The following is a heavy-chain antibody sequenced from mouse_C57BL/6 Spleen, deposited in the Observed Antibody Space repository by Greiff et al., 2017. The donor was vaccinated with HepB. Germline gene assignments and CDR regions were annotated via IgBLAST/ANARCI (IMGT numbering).Heavy chain of an antibody. D-gene: IGHD1-1*01. CDR3: ARRGAYYYGSSPYYYAMDY. CDR2: ISNGGGST. J-gene: IGHJ4*01. CDR1: GFTFSDYY. V-gene: IGHV5-12*01. Sequence: VQLKESGGGLVQPGGSLKLSCAASGFTFSDYYMYWVRQTPEKRLEWVAYISNGGGSTYYPDTVKGRFTISRDNAKNTLYLQMSRLKSEDTAMYYCARRGAYYYGSSPYYYAMDYWGQGTSVTVSS.